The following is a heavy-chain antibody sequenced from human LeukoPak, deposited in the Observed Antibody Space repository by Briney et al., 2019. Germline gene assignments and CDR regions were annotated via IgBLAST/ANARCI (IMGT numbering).Heavy chain of an antibody. D-gene: IGHD6-6*01. CDR1: GLTFSDYY. CDR2: ISSSGSTI. CDR3: ASPRPLINAFDI. V-gene: IGHV3-11*01. Sequence: GSLRLSCAASGLTFSDYYMSWIRPAPGKGLEWVSYISSSGSTIYYADSVKGRFTISRDNAKNSLYLQMNSLRAEDTAVYYCASPRPLINAFDIWGQGTMVTVSS. J-gene: IGHJ3*02.